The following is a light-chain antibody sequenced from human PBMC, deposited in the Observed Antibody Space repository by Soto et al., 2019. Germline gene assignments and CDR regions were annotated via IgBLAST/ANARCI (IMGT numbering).Light chain of an antibody. CDR1: SADIGLYNF. CDR3: SSYTSDSTHV. CDR2: EVT. J-gene: IGLJ1*01. Sequence: QSVLTQPASVSGSPGQSITISCTGTSADIGLYNFVSWYQQHPGKAPKLLIHEVTIRTSGVSNRFSGSKSGNTASLSISGLQAEDEADYYCSSYTSDSTHVFGTGTKLTVL. V-gene: IGLV2-14*01.